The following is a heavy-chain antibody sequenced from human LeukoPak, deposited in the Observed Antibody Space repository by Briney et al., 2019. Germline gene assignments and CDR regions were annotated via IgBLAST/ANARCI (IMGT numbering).Heavy chain of an antibody. J-gene: IGHJ4*02. D-gene: IGHD1-26*01. CDR3: ARGSYYGQDY. CDR1: GFTFSSYW. Sequence: GGSLRLSCGASGFTFSSYWMHWVRQAPGKGLVWISRINSDGSTTSYADSVKGRFTISRDNAKNTLYLQMNSLRAEDTAVYYCARGSYYGQDYWGQGTLVTVSS. V-gene: IGHV3-74*01. CDR2: INSDGSTT.